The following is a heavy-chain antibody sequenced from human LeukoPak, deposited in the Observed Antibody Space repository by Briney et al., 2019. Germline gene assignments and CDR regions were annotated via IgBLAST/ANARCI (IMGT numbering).Heavy chain of an antibody. Sequence: PSETLSLTCTVSGGSISSGSFYWSWIRQPAGKGLEWIGRIYTSGSTNYNPSLKSRVTISVDTSKNQFSLKLSSVTAADTAVYYCARSPMGDFWSGARNWFDPWGQGTLVTVSS. J-gene: IGHJ5*02. CDR3: ARSPMGDFWSGARNWFDP. V-gene: IGHV4-61*02. D-gene: IGHD3-3*01. CDR1: GGSISSGSFY. CDR2: IYTSGST.